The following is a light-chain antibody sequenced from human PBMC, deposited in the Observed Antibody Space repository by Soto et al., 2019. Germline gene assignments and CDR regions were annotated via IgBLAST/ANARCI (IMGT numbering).Light chain of an antibody. Sequence: QSALTQPASVSGSPGQSITISCTGTSSDVGGYNLVSWYQQHPGKAPKLMIYEGSKRPSGVSNRFSGSKSGNTASLTISGLQAEDEADYYCCSYAPMRTLVFGGGTKLTVL. V-gene: IGLV2-23*01. CDR1: SSDVGGYNL. CDR3: CSYAPMRTLV. CDR2: EGS. J-gene: IGLJ2*01.